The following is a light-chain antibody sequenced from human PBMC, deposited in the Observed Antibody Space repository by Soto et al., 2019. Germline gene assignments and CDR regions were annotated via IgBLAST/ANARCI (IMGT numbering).Light chain of an antibody. V-gene: IGLV2-8*01. CDR3: SSYAGSLYV. Sequence: QSVLTQPPSASGSPGQSVTISCTGTSSDVGGYNYVSWYQQHPGKAPKLMIYEVSKRPSGVPDRFSGSKSGNTASLTVCGLQAEDEADYYCSSYAGSLYVFGTGTKLTVL. CDR2: EVS. CDR1: SSDVGGYNY. J-gene: IGLJ1*01.